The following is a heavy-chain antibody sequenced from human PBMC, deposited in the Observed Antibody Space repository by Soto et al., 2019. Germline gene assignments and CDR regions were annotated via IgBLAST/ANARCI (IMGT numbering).Heavy chain of an antibody. Sequence: QVQLVESGGGVVQPGRSLRLSCAASGFTFSSYGMHWVRQAPGKGLEWVAVISYDGSNKYYADSVKGRFTISRDNSKNTLYLQMNSLRAEDTAVYYGAKDLVGATLAWGQGTLVTVSS. J-gene: IGHJ5*02. CDR3: AKDLVGATLA. D-gene: IGHD1-26*01. V-gene: IGHV3-30*18. CDR1: GFTFSSYG. CDR2: ISYDGSNK.